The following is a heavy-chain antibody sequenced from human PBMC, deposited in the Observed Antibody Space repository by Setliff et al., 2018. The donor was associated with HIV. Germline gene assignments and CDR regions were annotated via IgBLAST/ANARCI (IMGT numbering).Heavy chain of an antibody. Sequence: PGGSLRLSCAASGFTFSDYYMTWIRQAPGKGLEWVSYISPNGNSMYYADSMKGRFTISRDNAKNSLYLQMNSLRAEDTALYYCAKDIIPAGLFHDLWGQGTLVTVSS. J-gene: IGHJ5*02. CDR2: ISPNGNSM. V-gene: IGHV3-11*04. CDR1: GFTFSDYY. CDR3: AKDIIPAGLFHDL. D-gene: IGHD2-2*01.